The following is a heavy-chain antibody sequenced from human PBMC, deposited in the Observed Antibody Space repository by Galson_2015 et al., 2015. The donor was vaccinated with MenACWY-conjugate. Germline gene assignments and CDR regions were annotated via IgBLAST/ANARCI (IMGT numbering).Heavy chain of an antibody. CDR1: GYTFTSYG. J-gene: IGHJ5*02. V-gene: IGHV1-18*01. Sequence: SVKVSCKASGYTFTSYGISWVRQAPGQGLEWMGWISAYNGNTNYAQKLQGRVTMTTDTSTSTAYMELRSLRSDDTAVYYCARVLSGSGLNVWFDPWGQGTLVTVSS. D-gene: IGHD3-10*01. CDR2: ISAYNGNT. CDR3: ARVLSGSGLNVWFDP.